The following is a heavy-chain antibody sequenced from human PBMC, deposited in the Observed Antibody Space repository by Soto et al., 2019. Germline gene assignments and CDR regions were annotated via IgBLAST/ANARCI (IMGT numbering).Heavy chain of an antibody. V-gene: IGHV3-21*01. CDR3: ARDSGYDYPNWFDP. D-gene: IGHD5-12*01. CDR2: ISSSSSYI. CDR1: GFTFSSYS. J-gene: IGHJ5*02. Sequence: EVQLVESGGGLVKPGGSLRLSCAASGFTFSSYSMNWVRQAPGKGLEWVSSISSSSSYIYYADSVKGRFTISRDNAKNSLYLQMNSLRAEGRAVYYCARDSGYDYPNWFDPWGQGTLVTVSS.